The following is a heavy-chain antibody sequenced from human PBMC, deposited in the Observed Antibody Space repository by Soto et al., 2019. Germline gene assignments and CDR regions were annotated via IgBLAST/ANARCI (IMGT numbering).Heavy chain of an antibody. D-gene: IGHD1-26*01. CDR2: INAGNGNT. J-gene: IGHJ4*02. CDR3: ARGLSRELVGFDY. V-gene: IGHV1-3*01. CDR1: GYTSTSYA. Sequence: QVQLVQSGAEVKKPGASVKVSCKASGYTSTSYAMHWVRQAPGQRLEWMGWINAGNGNTKYSQKFQGRVTITRDTSASTAYMELSSLRSEDTAVYYCARGLSRELVGFDYWGQGTLVTVSS.